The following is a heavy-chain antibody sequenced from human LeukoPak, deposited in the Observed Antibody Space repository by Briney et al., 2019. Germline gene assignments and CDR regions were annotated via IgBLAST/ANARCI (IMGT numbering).Heavy chain of an antibody. J-gene: IGHJ4*02. V-gene: IGHV1-69*05. Sequence: SVRVSCKASGGTFSTYAISWVRQAPGQGLEWMGGIIPIFGTANYAQKFQGRVTITTDESTSTAYMELSSLRSEDTAVYYCARGHPIAALDYWGQGTLVTVSS. CDR1: GGTFSTYA. CDR3: ARGHPIAALDY. D-gene: IGHD6-13*01. CDR2: IIPIFGTA.